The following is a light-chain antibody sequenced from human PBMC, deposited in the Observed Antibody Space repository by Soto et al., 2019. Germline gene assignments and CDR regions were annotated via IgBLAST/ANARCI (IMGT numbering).Light chain of an antibody. Sequence: DIVMTQSALSLPVTPGAPASISCRSSQSLLHSNGYNYLAWYLQKPGQSPQLRIYLGSNRASGEPDRFRGSRSGTDVTLKISRVEAEDVVGYYWMQALKTQYTCGQGTKLEIK. CDR2: LGS. CDR1: QSLLHSNGYNY. J-gene: IGKJ2*01. V-gene: IGKV2-28*01. CDR3: MQALKTQYT.